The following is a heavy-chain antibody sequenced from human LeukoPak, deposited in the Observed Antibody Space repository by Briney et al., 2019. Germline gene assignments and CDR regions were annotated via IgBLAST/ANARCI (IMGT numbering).Heavy chain of an antibody. CDR1: GYTFTSYA. CDR2: INAGNGNT. D-gene: IGHD1-26*01. Sequence: ASVKVSCKASGYTFTSYAMHWVRQAPGQRLEWMGWINAGNGNTKYSQKFQGRVTITRDTSASTAYMELSSLRSEDTAVYYCARAIYSGSYLPHFDYWGQGTLVTVSS. J-gene: IGHJ4*02. CDR3: ARAIYSGSYLPHFDY. V-gene: IGHV1-3*01.